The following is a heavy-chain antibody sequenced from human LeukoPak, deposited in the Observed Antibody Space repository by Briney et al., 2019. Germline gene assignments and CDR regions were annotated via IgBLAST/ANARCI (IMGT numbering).Heavy chain of an antibody. V-gene: IGHV1-2*02. J-gene: IGHJ4*02. CDR1: EHGFSGCH. Sequence: ASVKVSCKASEHGFSGCHVHWMRQAPGQGLEWLAWINYGNGGTIYAQEFQGRVSATMDTSINTVYLELTSLGSDDTAVYYCARETSRCHVDCYTFEDWGQGTLVTVSS. CDR2: INYGNGGT. CDR3: ARETSRCHVDCYTFED. D-gene: IGHD2-2*02.